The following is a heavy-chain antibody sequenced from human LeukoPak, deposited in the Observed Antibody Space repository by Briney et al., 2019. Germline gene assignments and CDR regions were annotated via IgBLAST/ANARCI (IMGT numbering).Heavy chain of an antibody. CDR3: ARDFEAAGFDY. CDR2: ISSSSSIM. V-gene: IGHV3-48*01. Sequence: PGGSLRLSCAVSGFTFSSYGMNWVRQAPGKGLEWVSFISSSSSIMYYADSVKGRFTISRDNAKNSLYLQMNSLRAEDTAVYYCARDFEAAGFDYWGQETLVTVSS. D-gene: IGHD6-25*01. CDR1: GFTFSSYG. J-gene: IGHJ4*02.